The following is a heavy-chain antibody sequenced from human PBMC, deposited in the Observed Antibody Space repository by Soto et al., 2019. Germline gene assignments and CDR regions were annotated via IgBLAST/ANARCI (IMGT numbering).Heavy chain of an antibody. J-gene: IGHJ4*02. CDR2: INAGNGNT. CDR1: GYTFTSYA. D-gene: IGHD3-16*01. V-gene: IGHV1-3*01. Sequence: QVQLVQSGAEVKKPGASVKVSCKASGYTFTSYAMNWVRQAPGKRLEWMGWINAGNGNTKYSQKFQGRVTITRDTSASTAYMELSSLRSEDTAVYYCARVIGGLYYFDYWGQGTLVTVSS. CDR3: ARVIGGLYYFDY.